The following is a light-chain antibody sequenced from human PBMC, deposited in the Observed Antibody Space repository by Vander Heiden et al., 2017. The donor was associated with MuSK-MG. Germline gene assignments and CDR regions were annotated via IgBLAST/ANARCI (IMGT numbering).Light chain of an antibody. J-gene: IGKJ1*01. CDR3: QQYGSSLST. V-gene: IGKV3-20*01. CDR1: QSVSSSY. Sequence: EIVLTQSPGTLSLSPGERATLSCRASQSVSSSYLAWYQQKPGQAPRLLIYGASSRATGIPDRFSGSGSGTDFTLTISRLDPEDFAVYYCQQYGSSLSTFGQGTKVEIK. CDR2: GAS.